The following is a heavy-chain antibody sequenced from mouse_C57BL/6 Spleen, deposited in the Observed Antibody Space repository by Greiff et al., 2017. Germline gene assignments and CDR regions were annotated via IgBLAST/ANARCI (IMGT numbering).Heavy chain of an antibody. CDR2: IDPSDSET. Sequence: VRLQQPGAELVRPGSSVKLSCKASGYTFTSYWMHWVKQRPIQGLEWIGNIDPSDSETHYNQKFKDKATLTVDKSSSTAYMQLSSLTSEDSAVYYCARNDGYYKGFDYWGQGTTLTVSS. D-gene: IGHD2-3*01. V-gene: IGHV1-52*01. CDR3: ARNDGYYKGFDY. CDR1: GYTFTSYW. J-gene: IGHJ2*01.